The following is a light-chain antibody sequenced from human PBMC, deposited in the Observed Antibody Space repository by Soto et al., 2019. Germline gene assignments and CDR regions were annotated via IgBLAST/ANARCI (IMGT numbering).Light chain of an antibody. CDR2: VAA. V-gene: IGKV3-20*01. CDR3: QQYGNSPWT. Sequence: IVLTQSPGTLSLSPGDRATLSCRASQNIDNSFLAWYQQKPGQAPRVFMYVAAARATGIPARFSASGYGTDFTLSTSSVEPEDFAVYYCQQYGNSPWTFGQGTQVEIK. J-gene: IGKJ1*01. CDR1: QNIDNSF.